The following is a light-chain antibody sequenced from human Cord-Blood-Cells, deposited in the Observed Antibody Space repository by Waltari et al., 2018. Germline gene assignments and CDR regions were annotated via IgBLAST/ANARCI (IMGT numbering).Light chain of an antibody. Sequence: DIQMTQSPSSLSASVGDRVPITCRASQSTSSYLNWYQQKPGKAPKLLIYAASSLQSGVPSRFSGSGSGTDFTLTISSLQPEDFATYYCQQSYSTPLTFGGGTKVEIK. V-gene: IGKV1-39*01. CDR3: QQSYSTPLT. CDR1: QSTSSY. CDR2: AAS. J-gene: IGKJ4*01.